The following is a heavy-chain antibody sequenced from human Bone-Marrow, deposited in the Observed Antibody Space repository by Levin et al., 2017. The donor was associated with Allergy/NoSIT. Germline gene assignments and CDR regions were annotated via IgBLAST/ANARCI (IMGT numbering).Heavy chain of an antibody. CDR1: GFTFSIYN. D-gene: IGHD2-2*01. J-gene: IGHJ6*03. Sequence: GGSLRLSCAASGFTFSIYNINWVRQAPGKGLEWVSYISDRGDTIYYADSVKGRFTISRDNAKNSLYLQMNSLRGEDPAVYYCARGVEVAAAAFPMDGWGNGTTVTVSS. V-gene: IGHV3-48*01. CDR3: ARGVEVAAAAFPMDG. CDR2: ISDRGDTI.